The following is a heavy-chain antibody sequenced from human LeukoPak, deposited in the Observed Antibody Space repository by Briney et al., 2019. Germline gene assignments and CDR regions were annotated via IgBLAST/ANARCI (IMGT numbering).Heavy chain of an antibody. CDR3: ARSRRFRDSGMDY. J-gene: IGHJ4*02. D-gene: IGHD6-25*01. Sequence: QTGGSLRLSCAASGFTFSSYGMSWVRQAPGKGLEWVSAISGSGGSTYYADSVKGRFTISRDNSKNTLYLQMNSLRAEDTAVYYCARSRRFRDSGMDYWGQGTLVTVSS. V-gene: IGHV3-23*01. CDR1: GFTFSSYG. CDR2: ISGSGGST.